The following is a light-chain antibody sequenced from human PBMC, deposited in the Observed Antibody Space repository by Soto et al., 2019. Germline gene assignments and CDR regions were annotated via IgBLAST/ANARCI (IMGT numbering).Light chain of an antibody. Sequence: EMVLTQFPGALSLSTGERVTLSCRASQTVSHTYLAWYQQKSGQAPKFLIYGASNRATGIPDRFSGSGSGTDFTLTTSRLEPEDFAVYYCQQYGALPPTFGGGTKVEIK. CDR3: QQYGALPPT. CDR1: QTVSHTY. CDR2: GAS. V-gene: IGKV3-20*01. J-gene: IGKJ4*01.